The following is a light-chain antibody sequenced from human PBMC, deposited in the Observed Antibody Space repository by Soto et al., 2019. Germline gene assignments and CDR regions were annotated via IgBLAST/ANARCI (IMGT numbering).Light chain of an antibody. J-gene: IGLJ1*01. CDR1: GSNIGRNY. V-gene: IGLV1-47*01. CDR3: VAWDDSLSGRV. CDR2: RNN. Sequence: QSVLTQPPSASGTPGQRVTISCSGGGSNIGRNYVYWYQQFPGTAPKILIYRNNQRPSGVPDRFSGSKSDTSASLAISGLRSEDEADYYCVAWDDSLSGRVFGTGTKATVL.